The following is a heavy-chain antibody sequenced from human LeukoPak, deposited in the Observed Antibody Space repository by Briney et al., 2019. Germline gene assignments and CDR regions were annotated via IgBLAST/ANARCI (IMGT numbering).Heavy chain of an antibody. CDR2: IKEDGSEK. Sequence: GGSLRLSCAASGFTFSNYWMSWVRQAPGKGLEWVANIKEDGSEKYYVDPVKGRFTISRDNAKNSLSLQVNSLSAEDTAVYYCARSRSGYYEDYWGQGTLVTASS. D-gene: IGHD3-22*01. J-gene: IGHJ4*02. V-gene: IGHV3-7*01. CDR3: ARSRSGYYEDY. CDR1: GFTFSNYW.